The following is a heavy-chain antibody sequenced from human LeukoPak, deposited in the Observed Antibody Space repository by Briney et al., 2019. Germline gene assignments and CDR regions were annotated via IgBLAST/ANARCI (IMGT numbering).Heavy chain of an antibody. J-gene: IGHJ4*02. D-gene: IGHD1-20*01. V-gene: IGHV3-15*07. CDR2: IKSKTDGGTT. CDR1: GFTFSSYS. CDR3: STDGRLTGRHGSFDS. Sequence: GGSLRLSCAASGFTFSSYSMNWVRQAPGKGLEWVGRIKSKTDGGTTVFAAPVKGRFTISRDESKNTLYLQMSNLNTEDTAMYYCSTDGRLTGRHGSFDSWGQGTLVTVSS.